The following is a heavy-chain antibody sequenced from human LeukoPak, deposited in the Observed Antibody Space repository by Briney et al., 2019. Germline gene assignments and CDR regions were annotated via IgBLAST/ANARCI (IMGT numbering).Heavy chain of an antibody. Sequence: GGSLRLSCAASEFSVGSNYMTWVRQAPGKGLEWVSLIYSGGSTYYADSVKGRFTISRDNSKNTLYLQMGSLRAEDMAVYYCARGSRNHYDYSGYYSYWGQGTLVTVSS. D-gene: IGHD3-22*01. CDR3: ARGSRNHYDYSGYYSY. CDR1: EFSVGSNY. V-gene: IGHV3-66*01. J-gene: IGHJ4*02. CDR2: IYSGGST.